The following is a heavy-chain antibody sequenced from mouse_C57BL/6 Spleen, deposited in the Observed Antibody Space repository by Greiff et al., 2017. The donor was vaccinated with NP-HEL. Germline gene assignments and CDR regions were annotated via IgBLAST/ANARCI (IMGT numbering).Heavy chain of an antibody. J-gene: IGHJ3*01. CDR3: ARRGLHWEGFAY. CDR2: INPNNGGT. D-gene: IGHD3-1*01. CDR1: GYTFTDYY. Sequence: EVQLQQSGPELVKPGASVKISCKASGYTFTDYYMNWVKQSHGKSLEWIGDINPNNGGTSYNQKFKGKATLTVDKSSSTAYMELRSLTSEDSAVYYCARRGLHWEGFAYWGQGTLVTVSA. V-gene: IGHV1-26*01.